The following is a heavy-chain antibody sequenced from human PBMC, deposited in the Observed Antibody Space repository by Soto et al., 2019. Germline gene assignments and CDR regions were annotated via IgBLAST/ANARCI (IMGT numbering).Heavy chain of an antibody. D-gene: IGHD5-18*01. J-gene: IGHJ4*02. CDR2: INHSGST. Sequence: SETLSLTCAVYGGSFSGYYWSWIRQPPGKGLEWIGEINHSGSTNYNPSLKSRVTISVDTSKNQFSLKLSSVTAADTAVYYCARVRGYSYGYIDYWGQGTLVTVSS. CDR3: ARVRGYSYGYIDY. V-gene: IGHV4-34*01. CDR1: GGSFSGYY.